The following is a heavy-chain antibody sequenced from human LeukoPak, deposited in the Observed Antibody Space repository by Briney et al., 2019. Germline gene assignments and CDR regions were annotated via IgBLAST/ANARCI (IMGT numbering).Heavy chain of an antibody. CDR2: INPNSGGT. V-gene: IGHV1-2*02. CDR3: ASGYCTNGVCYTTIDY. CDR1: GYTFTGYY. D-gene: IGHD2-8*01. J-gene: IGHJ4*02. Sequence: ASVKVSCKASGYTFTGYYMHWVRQAPGQGLEWMGWINPNSGGTNYAQKFQGRVTMTRDTSISTAYMELSRLRSDDTAVYYCASGYCTNGVCYTTIDYWGQGTLVTVSS.